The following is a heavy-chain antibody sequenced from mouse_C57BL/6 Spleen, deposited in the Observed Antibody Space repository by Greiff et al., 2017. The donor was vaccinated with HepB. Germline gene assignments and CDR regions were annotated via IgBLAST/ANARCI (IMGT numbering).Heavy chain of an antibody. Sequence: QVQLQQSGAELVRPGTSVKVSCKASGHAFTNYLIEWVKQRPGQGLEWIGVINPGSGGTNYNEKFKGKATLTADKSSSTAYMQLSSLTSEDSAVYFCARWRDGSSSAWFAYWGQGTLVTVSA. CDR2: INPGSGGT. D-gene: IGHD1-1*01. J-gene: IGHJ3*01. CDR1: GHAFTNYL. CDR3: ARWRDGSSSAWFAY. V-gene: IGHV1-54*01.